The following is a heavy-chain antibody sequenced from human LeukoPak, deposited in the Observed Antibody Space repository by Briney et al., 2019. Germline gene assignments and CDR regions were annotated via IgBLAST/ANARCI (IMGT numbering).Heavy chain of an antibody. CDR2: IWYDGSNK. V-gene: IGHV3-33*01. CDR3: AIPSPDCSGGSCYMSDAFDI. CDR1: GFTFSSYG. D-gene: IGHD2-15*01. J-gene: IGHJ3*02. Sequence: GGSLRLSCAASGFTFSSYGMHWVRQAPGKGLEWVAVIWYDGSNKYYADSVKGRFTISRDNSKNTLYLQMNSLRAEDTAVYYCAIPSPDCSGGSCYMSDAFDIWGQGTMVTVSS.